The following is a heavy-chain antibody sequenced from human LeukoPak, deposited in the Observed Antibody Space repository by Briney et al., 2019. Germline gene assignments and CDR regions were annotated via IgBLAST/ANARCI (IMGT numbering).Heavy chain of an antibody. CDR3: ARERAGVVVVPALRYYYGMDV. D-gene: IGHD2-2*01. CDR2: IIPIFGTA. J-gene: IGHJ6*02. CDR1: GGTFSSYA. Sequence: ASVTVSCKASGGTFSSYAISWVRQAPGQGLEWMGGIIPIFGTANYAQKFQGRVTITADESTSTAYMELSSLRSEDTAVYYCARERAGVVVVPALRYYYGMDVWGQGTTVTVSS. V-gene: IGHV1-69*13.